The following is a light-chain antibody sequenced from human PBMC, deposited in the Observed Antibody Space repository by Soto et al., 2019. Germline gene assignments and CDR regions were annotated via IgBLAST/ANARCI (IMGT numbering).Light chain of an antibody. CDR3: QQRSSWPFT. CDR2: ATS. J-gene: IGKJ3*01. CDR1: QSVSSSY. Sequence: EIVLTQSPATLSLSPGERATLSCGASQSVSSSYLAWYQQKPGQAPRLLIYATSNRATGIPARFSGSGSGTDFTLSISSLEPKDFAVYYCQQRSSWPFTFGPGTKVDIK. V-gene: IGKV3D-20*02.